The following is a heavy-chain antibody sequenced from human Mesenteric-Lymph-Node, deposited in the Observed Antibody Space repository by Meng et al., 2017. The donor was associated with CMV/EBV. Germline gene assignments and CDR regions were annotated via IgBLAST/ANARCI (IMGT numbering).Heavy chain of an antibody. CDR1: GAPISSYY. D-gene: IGHD1-26*01. CDR2: IYYSGST. Sequence: SETLSLTCTVSGAPISSYYWAWIRQPPGKGLEWIGRIYYSGSTDYNPSLESRAIISIDTSKNQFSLKVSSVTTADTAMYYCARDRHPIVGAAYGMDVWGQGTTVTVSS. V-gene: IGHV4-39*07. J-gene: IGHJ6*02. CDR3: ARDRHPIVGAAYGMDV.